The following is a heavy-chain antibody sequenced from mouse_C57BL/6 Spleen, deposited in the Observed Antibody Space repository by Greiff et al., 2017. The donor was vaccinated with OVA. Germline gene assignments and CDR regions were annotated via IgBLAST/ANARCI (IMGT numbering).Heavy chain of an antibody. Sequence: VQLQQPGAELVRPGSSVKLSCKASGYTFTSYWMHWVKQRPIQGLEWIGNIDPSDSETHYNQKFKDKATLTVDKSSSTAYMQLSSLTSEDSAVYYCARAPYSNDGFAYWGQGTLVTVSA. J-gene: IGHJ3*01. CDR2: IDPSDSET. CDR1: GYTFTSYW. V-gene: IGHV1-52*01. D-gene: IGHD2-12*01. CDR3: ARAPYSNDGFAY.